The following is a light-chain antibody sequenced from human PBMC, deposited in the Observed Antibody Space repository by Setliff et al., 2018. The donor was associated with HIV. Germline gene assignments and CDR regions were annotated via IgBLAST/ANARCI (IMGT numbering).Light chain of an antibody. CDR1: SSDVGRSKY. CDR3: SSSTTTSANYV. J-gene: IGLJ1*01. CDR2: GVS. Sequence: QSVLTQPASVSGSPGQSVTISCTGTSSDVGRSKYVPWYQQHPGKAPKLMIFGVSNRPSGVSNRFSGSKSDNTASLTISGLQAEDEADYYCSSSTTTSANYVFGTGTKVTVL. V-gene: IGLV2-14*03.